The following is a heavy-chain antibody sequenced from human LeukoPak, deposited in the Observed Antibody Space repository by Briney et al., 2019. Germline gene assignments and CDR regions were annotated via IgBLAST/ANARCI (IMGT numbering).Heavy chain of an antibody. J-gene: IGHJ5*02. CDR2: IDPSGGNT. V-gene: IGHV1-46*01. D-gene: IGHD3-10*01. CDR1: GYSFTNYY. Sequence: ASVKVSCKTSGYSFTNYYMYWVRQAPGQGLEWMGIIDPSGGNTTYAQKFQGKVTLTRDTSTSTIYMELSSLRSEDTAVYYCARFYGSGSYYKRTLHHWGQGTLVTVSS. CDR3: ARFYGSGSYYKRTLHH.